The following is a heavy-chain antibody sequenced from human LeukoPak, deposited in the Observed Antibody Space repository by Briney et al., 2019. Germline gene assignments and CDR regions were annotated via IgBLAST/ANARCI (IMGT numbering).Heavy chain of an antibody. CDR2: IWYDGSNE. J-gene: IGHJ5*02. Sequence: PGSSLRLSCVASGITFSSFGMHWVRQAPGKGLEWVAFIWYDGSNEYYADSVKGRFTIFRDNSKNTLYLQMNSLRGDDTAVYYCARDSPLTAGPFDPWGQGTLVTVSS. CDR3: ARDSPLTAGPFDP. V-gene: IGHV3-33*01. D-gene: IGHD7-27*01. CDR1: GITFSSFG.